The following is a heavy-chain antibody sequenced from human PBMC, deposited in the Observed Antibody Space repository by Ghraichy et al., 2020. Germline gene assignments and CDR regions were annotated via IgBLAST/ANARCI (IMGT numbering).Heavy chain of an antibody. J-gene: IGHJ4*02. CDR1: GFTFSRFW. D-gene: IGHD6-19*01. CDR3: TRGGDFSGLYASYS. V-gene: IGHV3-7*03. CDR2: IKEDGSEK. Sequence: GGSLRLSCAASGFTFSRFWMNWVRQAPGKGLEWVANIKEDGSEKNYVDSVKGRFTISRDNAQNSVWLQMNSLRAEDTAVYYCTRGGDFSGLYASYSWGQGTLATVSS.